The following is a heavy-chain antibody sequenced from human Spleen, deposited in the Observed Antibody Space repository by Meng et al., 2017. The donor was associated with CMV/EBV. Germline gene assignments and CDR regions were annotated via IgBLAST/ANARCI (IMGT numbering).Heavy chain of an antibody. Sequence: ASVKVSCKTSGYTFTTYHISWVRQAPGQGLEWMGWISTYNGNTNYTQKVQGRVTLTTDTSASTAYMEMRSLRSEDTALYYCAREWEPPGWFDPWGQGTLVTVSS. CDR2: ISTYNGNT. V-gene: IGHV1-18*01. CDR1: GYTFTTYH. D-gene: IGHD1-26*01. J-gene: IGHJ5*02. CDR3: AREWEPPGWFDP.